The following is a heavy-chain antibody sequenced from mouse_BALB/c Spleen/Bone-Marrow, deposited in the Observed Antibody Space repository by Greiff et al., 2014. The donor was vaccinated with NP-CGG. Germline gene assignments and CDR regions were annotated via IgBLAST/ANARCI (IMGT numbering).Heavy chain of an antibody. V-gene: IGHV1-69*02. D-gene: IGHD2-2*01. CDR1: GYTFTSYW. J-gene: IGHJ4*01. CDR2: IDPSDSET. CDR3: ARALGGGYYCAMDY. Sequence: VQLVESGAELVKPGAPVKLSCKASGYTFTSYWMNWVKQRSGRGLEWIGRIDPSDSETHYNQKFKDKATLTVDKSSSTAYIQLSSLTSEDSAVYDCARALGGGYYCAMDYWGQGTSLTVSS.